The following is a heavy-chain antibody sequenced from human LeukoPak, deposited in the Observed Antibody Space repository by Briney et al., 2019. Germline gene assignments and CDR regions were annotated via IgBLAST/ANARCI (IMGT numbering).Heavy chain of an antibody. J-gene: IGHJ5*02. CDR2: ISATSGNT. Sequence: PSASVKVSCKASGYTFTERGISWMRHVPGQGLEWMGWISATSGNTYYAETFQDRVTMTTDASTSTAYMELRDPTVDDTAVYYCGKGSTGWSRDPWGQGTLVTVSS. CDR3: GKGSTGWSRDP. CDR1: GYTFTERG. V-gene: IGHV1-18*01. D-gene: IGHD6-19*01.